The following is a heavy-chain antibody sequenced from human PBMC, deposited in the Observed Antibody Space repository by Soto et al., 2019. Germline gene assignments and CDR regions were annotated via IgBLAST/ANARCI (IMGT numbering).Heavy chain of an antibody. CDR3: ARGPYCSGGSCYWIWSSAENQYNWFDP. D-gene: IGHD2-15*01. Sequence: SETLSLTCAVYGGSFSGYYWSWIRQPPGKGLEWIGEINHSGSTNYNPSLKSRVTISVDTSKNQFSLKLSSVTAADTAVYYCARGPYCSGGSCYWIWSSAENQYNWFDPWGQGTLVTVSS. CDR2: INHSGST. V-gene: IGHV4-34*01. CDR1: GGSFSGYY. J-gene: IGHJ5*02.